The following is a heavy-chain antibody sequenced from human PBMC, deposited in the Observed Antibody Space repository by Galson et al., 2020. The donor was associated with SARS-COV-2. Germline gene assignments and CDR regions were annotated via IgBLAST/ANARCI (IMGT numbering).Heavy chain of an antibody. D-gene: IGHD6-13*01. Sequence: GGSLRPSCAASGFTVSSNYMSWVRQAPGKGLEWVSVIYSGGSTYYADTAKGRFPIPRDNSKNTLYLQMNSLRAEDTAVYYCAGLMAAAGTDYYYYYGMDVWGQGTTVTYSS. V-gene: IGHV3-53*01. CDR2: IYSGGST. J-gene: IGHJ6*02. CDR3: AGLMAAAGTDYYYYYGMDV. CDR1: GFTVSSNY.